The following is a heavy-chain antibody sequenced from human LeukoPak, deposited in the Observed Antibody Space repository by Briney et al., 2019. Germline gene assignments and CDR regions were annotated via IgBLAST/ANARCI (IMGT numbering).Heavy chain of an antibody. Sequence: SGGSLRLSCAASGFTFSSFAMSWVRQAPGKGLEWVSAISGSGGSTYYADSVKGRFTISRGNAKNSLYLQMNSLRAEDTAVYYCARARYSYVKPDFDYWGQGTLVTVSS. CDR2: ISGSGGST. D-gene: IGHD5-18*01. CDR3: ARARYSYVKPDFDY. CDR1: GFTFSSFA. V-gene: IGHV3-23*01. J-gene: IGHJ4*02.